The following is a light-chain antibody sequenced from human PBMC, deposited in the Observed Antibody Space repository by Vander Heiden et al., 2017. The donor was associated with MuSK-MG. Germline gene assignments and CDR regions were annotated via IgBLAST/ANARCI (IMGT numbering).Light chain of an antibody. J-gene: IGKJ3*01. V-gene: IGKV1-33*01. Sequence: IQMTQSPSSLSASVGDIVTITYLASQDISNYLNWYQQKLGKAPKLLIYDASNLETGVPSRFSGSGSGTDFNFTISSLQPEDIATYYCQQDDNLPFTFGHGTKVDIK. CDR2: DAS. CDR1: QDISNY. CDR3: QQDDNLPFT.